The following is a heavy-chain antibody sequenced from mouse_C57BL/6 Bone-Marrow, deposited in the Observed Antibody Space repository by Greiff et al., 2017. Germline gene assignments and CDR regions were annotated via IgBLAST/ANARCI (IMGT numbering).Heavy chain of an antibody. CDR1: GFTFSSYG. J-gene: IGHJ2*01. CDR3: ARHGRYGSSYDFDY. Sequence: EVHLVESGGDLVKPGGSLKLSCAASGFTFSSYGMSWVRQTPDKRLEWVATISSGGSYTYYPDSVKGRFTISRDNAKNTLYLQMSSLKSEDTAMYYGARHGRYGSSYDFDYWGQGTTLTVSS. CDR2: ISSGGSYT. V-gene: IGHV5-6*01. D-gene: IGHD1-1*01.